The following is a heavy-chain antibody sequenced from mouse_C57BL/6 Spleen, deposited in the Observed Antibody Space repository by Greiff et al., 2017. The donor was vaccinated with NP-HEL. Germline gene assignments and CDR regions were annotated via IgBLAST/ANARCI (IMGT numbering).Heavy chain of an antibody. V-gene: IGHV1-82*01. J-gene: IGHJ1*03. CDR1: GYAFSSSW. Sequence: QVQLKQSGPELVKPGASVKISCKASGYAFSSSWMNWVKQRPGKGLEWIGRIYPGDGDTNYNGKFKGKATLTEDKSSSTAYMQLSSLTSEDSAVYFCARRGYYGSSHWYFDVWGTGTTVTVSS. CDR2: IYPGDGDT. CDR3: ARRGYYGSSHWYFDV. D-gene: IGHD1-1*01.